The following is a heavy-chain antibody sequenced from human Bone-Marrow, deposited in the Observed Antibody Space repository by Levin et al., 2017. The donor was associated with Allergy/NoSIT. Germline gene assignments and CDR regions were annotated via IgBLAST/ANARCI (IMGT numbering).Heavy chain of an antibody. CDR3: ARAGGGYNSGSFDY. CDR2: TYYRSKWYH. D-gene: IGHD6-19*01. V-gene: IGHV6-1*01. CDR1: GDSVSSTNAI. Sequence: SQTLSLTCAISGDSVSSTNAIWHWIRQSPSRGLEWLGRTYYRSKWYHDSAVSVKSRITIIPDTSQNQFSLQFNSLTPEDTAVYYCARAGGGYNSGSFDYWGRGTLVTVSS. J-gene: IGHJ4*02.